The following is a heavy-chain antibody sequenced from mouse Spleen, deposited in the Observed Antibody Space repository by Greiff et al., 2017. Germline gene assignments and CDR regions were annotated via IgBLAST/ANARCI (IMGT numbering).Heavy chain of an antibody. V-gene: IGHV1-39*01. CDR2: INPNYGTT. D-gene: IGHD2-10*01. Sequence: EVKLQESGPELVKPGASVKISCKASGYSFTDYNMNWVKQSNGKSLEWIGVINPNYGTTSYNQKFKGKATLTVDQSSSTAYMQLNSLTSEDSAVYYCASPPYYGNHWYFDVWGAGTTVTVSS. CDR1: GYSFTDYN. J-gene: IGHJ1*01. CDR3: ASPPYYGNHWYFDV.